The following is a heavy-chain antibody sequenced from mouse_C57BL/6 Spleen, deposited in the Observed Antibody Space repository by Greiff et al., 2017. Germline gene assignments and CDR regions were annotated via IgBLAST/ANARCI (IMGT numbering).Heavy chain of an antibody. Sequence: DVKLQESGPGLVKPSQSLSLTCSVTGYSITSGYYWNWIRQFPGNKLEWMGYISYDGSNNYNPSLKNRISITRDTSKNQFFLKLNSVTTEDTATYYCASYDYGGGYAMDYWGQGTSVTVSS. V-gene: IGHV3-6*01. D-gene: IGHD2-4*01. CDR3: ASYDYGGGYAMDY. CDR2: ISYDGSN. CDR1: GYSITSGYY. J-gene: IGHJ4*01.